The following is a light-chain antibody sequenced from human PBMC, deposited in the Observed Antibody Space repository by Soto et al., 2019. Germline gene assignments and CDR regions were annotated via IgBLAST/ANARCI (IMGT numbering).Light chain of an antibody. J-gene: IGKJ4*01. CDR1: QEIGSW. CDR2: DKS. CDR3: QQYNSYPLT. Sequence: DIQMTQSPSSLSASEGDRVTITCRASQEIGSWLAWYQQKPGKAPTSLIYDKSNLQIEVPSRFSSSGSATDFILTISSLQPEDSAIYYWQQYNSYPLTFGGGTKVEI. V-gene: IGKV1D-16*01.